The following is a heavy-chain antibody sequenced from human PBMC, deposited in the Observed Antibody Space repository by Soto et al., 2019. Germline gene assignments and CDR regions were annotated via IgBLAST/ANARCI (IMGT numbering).Heavy chain of an antibody. D-gene: IGHD2-21*01. J-gene: IGHJ2*01. CDR2: ISYDGSNK. CDR3: ARWHKTDDWYFDL. Sequence: QVQLVESGGGVVQPGRSLRLSCAASGFTFSSYAMHWVRQAPGKGLEWVAVISYDGSNKYYADSVKGRFTISRDNSKNTLYLQMNSLRAEDTAVYYCARWHKTDDWYFDLWGRGTLVTVSS. CDR1: GFTFSSYA. V-gene: IGHV3-30-3*01.